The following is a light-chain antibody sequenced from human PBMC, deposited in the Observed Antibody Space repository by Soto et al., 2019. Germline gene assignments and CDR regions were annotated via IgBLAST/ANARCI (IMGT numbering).Light chain of an antibody. CDR2: SNN. V-gene: IGLV1-44*01. J-gene: IGLJ2*01. Sequence: QSVLTQPPSASGTPGQRVSISCSGSYSNLKTNTVNWYQHLPGTAPKLLIFSNNQRPSGVPDRFSGCKYGTSASLAITGLQSEDEADYYCAAWDDSLNGRVFGGGTKLTVL. CDR3: AAWDDSLNGRV. CDR1: YSNLKTNT.